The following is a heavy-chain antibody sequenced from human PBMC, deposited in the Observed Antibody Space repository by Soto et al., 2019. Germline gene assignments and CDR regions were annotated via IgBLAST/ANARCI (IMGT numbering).Heavy chain of an antibody. Sequence: QVQLVQSGAEVKKPGASGTVSCKASGYTCASYAISWMRQAPGQGLEWMGWISAYNGNTNYALKLQGRVTMTTDTTTSSAYMELRSLGYDDASVYSCAREPPPPHYWGQGTLVTVSS. CDR3: AREPPPPHY. J-gene: IGHJ4*02. V-gene: IGHV1-18*01. CDR1: GYTCASYA. CDR2: ISAYNGNT.